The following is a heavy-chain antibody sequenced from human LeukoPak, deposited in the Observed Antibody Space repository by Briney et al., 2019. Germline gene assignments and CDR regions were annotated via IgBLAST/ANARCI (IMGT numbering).Heavy chain of an antibody. CDR1: GFTFDDYG. V-gene: IGHV3-20*04. CDR2: INWNGGST. D-gene: IGHD3-10*01. CDR3: AKDWSILWFGDEGSWFDP. Sequence: PGGSLGLSCAASGFTFDDYGMSWVRQAPGKGLEWVSGINWNGGSTGYADSVKGRFTISRDNAKNSLYLQMNSLRAEDTAVYYCAKDWSILWFGDEGSWFDPWGQGTLVTVSS. J-gene: IGHJ5*02.